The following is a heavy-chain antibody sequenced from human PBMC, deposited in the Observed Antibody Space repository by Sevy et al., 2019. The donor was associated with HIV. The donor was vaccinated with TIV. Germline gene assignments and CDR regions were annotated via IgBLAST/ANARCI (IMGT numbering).Heavy chain of an antibody. CDR1: GLTFSSYA. J-gene: IGHJ4*02. Sequence: GGSLRLSCVASGLTFSSYAMNWVRQAPGKGLEWVSVIGISGGSTQYADSVKGRFTISRDNSKNTLYLQMNSLRAEDTALYYGAKEGGGAGWGSYYFDYWGQGTLVTVSS. V-gene: IGHV3-23*01. D-gene: IGHD3-16*01. CDR2: IGISGGST. CDR3: AKEGGGAGWGSYYFDY.